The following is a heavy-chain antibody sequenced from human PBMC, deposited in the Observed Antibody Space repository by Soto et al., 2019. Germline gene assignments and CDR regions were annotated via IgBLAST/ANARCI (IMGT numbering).Heavy chain of an antibody. CDR2: IIPIFGTA. D-gene: IGHD3-3*01. CDR1: GGTFSSHS. Sequence: ASVKVSCKASGGTFSSHSISWVRQAPGQGLEWMGGIIPIFGTANYAQKFQGRVTITADESTSTAYMELSSLRSEDTAVYYCARDGRDYDFWSGPDYYYYGMDVWGQGTTVTVSS. V-gene: IGHV1-69*13. J-gene: IGHJ6*02. CDR3: ARDGRDYDFWSGPDYYYYGMDV.